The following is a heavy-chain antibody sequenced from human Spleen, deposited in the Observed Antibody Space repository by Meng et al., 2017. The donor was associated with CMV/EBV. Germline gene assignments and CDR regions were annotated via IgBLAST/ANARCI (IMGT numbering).Heavy chain of an antibody. Sequence: GGSLRLSCAASGFTLSDYYMSWFRQAPGKGLEWVSFIRSSAYISNSAGTIYYADSVKGRFTISRDNAKNSLYLQMNSLRAEDTAVYYCARDIGLYDSSGYYPYYFDYWGRGTLVTVSS. J-gene: IGHJ4*02. V-gene: IGHV3-11*01. CDR2: ISNSAGTI. CDR3: ARDIGLYDSSGYYPYYFDY. CDR1: GFTLSDYY. D-gene: IGHD3-22*01.